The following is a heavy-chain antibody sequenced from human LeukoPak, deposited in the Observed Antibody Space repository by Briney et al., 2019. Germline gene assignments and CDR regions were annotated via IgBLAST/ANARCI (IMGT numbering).Heavy chain of an antibody. V-gene: IGHV3-23*01. J-gene: IGHJ4*02. CDR3: AKAAGFMVRGVISDY. D-gene: IGHD3-10*01. CDR1: GFTFSNYG. CDR2: ISGSSSST. Sequence: PGGSLRLSCAASGFTFSNYGMSWVRQAPGMGLEWVSAISGSSSSTYYADSVKGRFTISRDNSKNTLYLQMNSLRAEDTAVYYCAKAAGFMVRGVISDYWGQGTLVTVSS.